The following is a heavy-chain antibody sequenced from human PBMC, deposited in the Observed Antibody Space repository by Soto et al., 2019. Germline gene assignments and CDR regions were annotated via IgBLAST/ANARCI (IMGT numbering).Heavy chain of an antibody. Sequence: QVQLVQSGAEVKKPEASVKVSCKASGYTFTSYGISWVRQAPGQGLEWMGWISAYNGNTNYAQKLQGRVTMTTDTPTSTAYMELRSLRSDDTAVYYCASFSIAATDPYGMDVWGQGTTVTVSS. CDR1: GYTFTSYG. CDR3: ASFSIAATDPYGMDV. V-gene: IGHV1-18*01. CDR2: ISAYNGNT. J-gene: IGHJ6*02. D-gene: IGHD6-13*01.